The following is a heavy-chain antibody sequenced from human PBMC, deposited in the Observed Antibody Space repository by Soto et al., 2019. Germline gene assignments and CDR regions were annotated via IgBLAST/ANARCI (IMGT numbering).Heavy chain of an antibody. CDR3: ARDRSYYDILTGYHYYYYGMDV. D-gene: IGHD3-9*01. CDR1: GDSISSSNW. CDR2: IYHSGST. J-gene: IGHJ6*02. V-gene: IGHV4-4*02. Sequence: SETLSLTCAVSGDSISSSNWWSWVRQPPGKGLEWIGDIYHSGSTNYNPSLKSRVTLSVDKSKNHFSLTLTSVTAADTAVYYCARDRSYYDILTGYHYYYYGMDVWGQGTTVTVSS.